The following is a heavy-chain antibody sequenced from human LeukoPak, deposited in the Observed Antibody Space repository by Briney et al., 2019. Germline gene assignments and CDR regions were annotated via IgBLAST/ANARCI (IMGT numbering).Heavy chain of an antibody. CDR2: ISSSSGYI. V-gene: IGHV3-21*01. CDR1: GFTFSSYS. J-gene: IGHJ4*02. CDR3: ARDRAGTWDY. D-gene: IGHD6-19*01. Sequence: GGSLRLSCAASGFTFSSYSMNWVRQAPGKGLEWVSSISSSSGYIYYADSVKGRFTISRDNAKNSLYLQMNSLRAEDTAVYYCARDRAGTWDYWGQGTLVTVSS.